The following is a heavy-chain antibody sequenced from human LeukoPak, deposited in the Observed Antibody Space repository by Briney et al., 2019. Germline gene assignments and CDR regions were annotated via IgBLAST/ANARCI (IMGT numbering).Heavy chain of an antibody. J-gene: IGHJ4*02. CDR2: IRYDGSNK. CDR3: AKEGFSSSWYPRRYFDY. V-gene: IGHV3-30*02. D-gene: IGHD6-13*01. CDR1: GFTFSSYG. Sequence: GGSLRLSCAASGFTFSSYGMHWVRQAPGKGLEWVAFIRYDGSNKYYADSVKGRFTISRDNSKNTLYLQMNSLRAEDTAVYYCAKEGFSSSWYPRRYFDYWGQGTLVTVSS.